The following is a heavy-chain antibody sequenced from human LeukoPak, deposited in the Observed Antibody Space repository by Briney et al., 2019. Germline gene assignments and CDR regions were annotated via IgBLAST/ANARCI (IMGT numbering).Heavy chain of an antibody. CDR3: AGGGGGSHSGYTG. V-gene: IGHV1-2*06. J-gene: IGHJ4*02. CDR1: GYTFTGYY. CDR2: INPNSGGT. Sequence: ASVKVSCKASGYTFTGYYMHWVRQAPGQGLEWMGRINPNSGGTNYAQKFQGRVTMTRDTSISAAYMELSRLRSDDTAVYYCAGGGGGSHSGYTGWGQGTLVTVSS. D-gene: IGHD5-12*01.